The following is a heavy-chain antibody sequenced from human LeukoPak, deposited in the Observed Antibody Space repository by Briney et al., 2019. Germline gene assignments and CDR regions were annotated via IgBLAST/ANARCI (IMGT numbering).Heavy chain of an antibody. CDR2: IKRKTDGGTT. Sequence: GGSLRLSCAASGFTFSSYSMNWVRQAPGKGLEWVGRIKRKTDGGTTDDAAPVKGRFTLSRDDSKNTLYLQMNGLKTEDTAVYYCTSPKWGWGQGTLVTVSS. V-gene: IGHV3-15*01. J-gene: IGHJ4*02. D-gene: IGHD1-26*01. CDR3: TSPKWG. CDR1: GFTFSSYS.